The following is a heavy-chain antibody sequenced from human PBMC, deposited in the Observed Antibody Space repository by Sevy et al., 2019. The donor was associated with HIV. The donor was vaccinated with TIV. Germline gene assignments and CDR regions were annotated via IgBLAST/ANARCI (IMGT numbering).Heavy chain of an antibody. V-gene: IGHV3-48*03. Sequence: GGSLRLSCVASGFTFSSYELNWVRQAPGKGLEWVSYISNSGTSMYYSDSVKGRFTISRDNARNSLYLQMNSLRAEDTAVYYCARVAGSGTYYRGDFDYWGQGTLVTVSS. CDR2: ISNSGTSM. D-gene: IGHD3-10*01. CDR1: GFTFSSYE. CDR3: ARVAGSGTYYRGDFDY. J-gene: IGHJ4*02.